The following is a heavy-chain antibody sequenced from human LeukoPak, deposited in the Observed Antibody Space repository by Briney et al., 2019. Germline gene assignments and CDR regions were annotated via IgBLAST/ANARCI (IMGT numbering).Heavy chain of an antibody. CDR2: ISAYNGNT. D-gene: IGHD2-21*02. V-gene: IGHV1-18*01. CDR3: ARAYCGDDCSFDY. J-gene: IGHJ4*02. Sequence: RASVTVSCKASGYTFTSYGISWVRQAPGQGLEWMGWISAYNGNTNYAQNLQGRVTMTTDTSTSTAYMELRSLRSDDTAVYYCARAYCGDDCSFDYWGQGTLVTVSS. CDR1: GYTFTSYG.